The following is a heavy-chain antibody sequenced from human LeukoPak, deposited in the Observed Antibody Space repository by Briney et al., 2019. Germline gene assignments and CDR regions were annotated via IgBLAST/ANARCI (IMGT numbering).Heavy chain of an antibody. J-gene: IGHJ4*02. CDR1: GGSISSYY. CDR2: IYYSGST. D-gene: IGHD2-15*01. V-gene: IGHV4-59*01. CDR3: AREVSYYFDY. Sequence: PSETLSLTCTVSGGSISSYYWSWIRRPPGKGLEWIGYIYYSGSTNYNPSLKSRVTISVDTSKNQFSLKLSSVTAANTAVYYCAREVSYYFDYWGQGTLVTVSS.